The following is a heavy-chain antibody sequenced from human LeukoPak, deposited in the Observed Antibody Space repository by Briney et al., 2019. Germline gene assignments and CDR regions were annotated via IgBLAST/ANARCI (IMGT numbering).Heavy chain of an antibody. CDR2: INHSGST. CDR1: GGSISSYY. J-gene: IGHJ5*02. D-gene: IGHD2-15*01. Sequence: PSETLSLTCTVSGGSISSYYWSWIRQPPGKGLEWVGEINHSGSTNYNPSLKSRVTISVDTSKNQFSLKLSSVTAADTAVYYCARRYCSGGSCYSAKFDPWGQGTLVTVSS. CDR3: ARRYCSGGSCYSAKFDP. V-gene: IGHV4-34*01.